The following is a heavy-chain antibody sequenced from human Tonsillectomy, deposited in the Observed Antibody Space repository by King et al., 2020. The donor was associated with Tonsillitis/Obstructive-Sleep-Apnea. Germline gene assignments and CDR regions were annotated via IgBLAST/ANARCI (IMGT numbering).Heavy chain of an antibody. CDR3: AIDFQLVLDS. J-gene: IGHJ4*02. CDR2: ISYDGSNK. CDR1: GFTFSHYA. V-gene: IGHV3-30*04. D-gene: IGHD6-13*01. Sequence: VQLVESGGGVVQPGRSLRLSCAASGFTFSHYAMHWVRQAPGKGLEWVAFISYDGSNKYYADSVRGRFTISRDNSENTLSLQMNSLKAEDTAVYYCAIDFQLVLDSWGQGTLVTVSS.